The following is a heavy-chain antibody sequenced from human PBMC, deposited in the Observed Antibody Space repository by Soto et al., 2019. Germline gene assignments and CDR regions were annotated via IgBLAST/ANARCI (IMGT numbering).Heavy chain of an antibody. J-gene: IGHJ4*02. CDR2: INAGNGKT. CDR3: ARGAAQWLALFYFDY. CDR1: GYNFGSNG. D-gene: IGHD6-19*01. Sequence: QVQLVQSGVEVKKPGASVKVSCKASGYNFGSNGIHWLRQAPGQGLEWMGWINAGNGKTQSPQKFQGRVTITRDTSASTVYMEMSSLRSEDSAVYYCARGAAQWLALFYFDYWAQGTLLTVSS. V-gene: IGHV1-3*01.